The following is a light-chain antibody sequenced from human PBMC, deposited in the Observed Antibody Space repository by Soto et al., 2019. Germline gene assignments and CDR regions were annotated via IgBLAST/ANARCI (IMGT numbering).Light chain of an antibody. CDR3: CSYAGSSTHV. CDR2: EGS. J-gene: IGLJ1*01. CDR1: SSDVGSYNL. Sequence: QSVLTQPASVSGSPGQSITISCTGTSSDVGSYNLVSWYQQHPGKAPRLIIYEGSKRPSGVSDRFSGSKSGNTASLTSSGLQAEDEADYYCCSYAGSSTHVFGTGTKLTVL. V-gene: IGLV2-23*01.